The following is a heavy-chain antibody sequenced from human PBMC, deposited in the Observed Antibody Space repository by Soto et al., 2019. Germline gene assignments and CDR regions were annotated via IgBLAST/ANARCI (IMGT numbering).Heavy chain of an antibody. J-gene: IGHJ5*02. CDR2: MNPNSGHT. CDR3: ASDMSTP. V-gene: IGHV1-8*01. CDR1: GYTFTSHD. Sequence: QVQLVQSGAEVKKPGASVKVSCKASGYTFTSHDINWMRQTTGQGLEWMGWMNPNSGHTNSAQKFQGRVTMTRDTSINTAYTELTNLRSEDTAIYYCASDMSTPWGPGTLVTVSS. D-gene: IGHD3-16*01.